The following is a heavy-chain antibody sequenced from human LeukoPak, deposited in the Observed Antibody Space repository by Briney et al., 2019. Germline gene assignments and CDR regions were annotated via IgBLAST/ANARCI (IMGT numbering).Heavy chain of an antibody. V-gene: IGHV3-30*02. J-gene: IGHJ3*02. CDR1: GFIFGSYG. D-gene: IGHD3-10*01. Sequence: PGGSLRLSCAASGFIFGSYGMHWVRRAPGKGLEWVAFIRYDGSKKYYADSVKGRFTISRDNSKNTLYLQMNSLRAEDTAVYYCAKDFVEFSMGVLLWFGETLGAFDIWGQGTMVTVSS. CDR2: IRYDGSKK. CDR3: AKDFVEFSMGVLLWFGETLGAFDI.